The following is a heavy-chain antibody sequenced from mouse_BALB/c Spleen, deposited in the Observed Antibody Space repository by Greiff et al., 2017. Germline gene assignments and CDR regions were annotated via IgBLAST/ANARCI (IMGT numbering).Heavy chain of an antibody. CDR1: GFTFSSYA. V-gene: IGHV5-6-5*01. J-gene: IGHJ1*01. CDR3: ARSLYYGNYEGYFDV. Sequence: EVMLVESGGGLVKPGGSLKLSCAASGFTFSSYAMSWVRQTPEKRLEWVASISSGGSTYYPDSVKGRFTISRDNARNILYLQMSSLRSEDTAMYYCARSLYYGNYEGYFDVWGAGTTVTVSS. D-gene: IGHD2-1*01. CDR2: ISSGGST.